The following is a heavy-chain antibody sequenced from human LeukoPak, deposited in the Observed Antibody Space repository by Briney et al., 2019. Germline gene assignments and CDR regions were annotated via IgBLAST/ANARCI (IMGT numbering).Heavy chain of an antibody. CDR2: IIPIFGTA. V-gene: IGHV1-69*01. J-gene: IGHJ1*01. CDR1: GGTFSSYA. CDR3: ARGEDTVTNFQH. Sequence: SVKVSCKASGGTFSSYAISWVRQAPGQGLEWMGGIIPIFGTANYAQKFQGRVTITADESTSTAYMELSSLRSEDAAVYYCARGEDTVTNFQHWGQGTLVTVSS. D-gene: IGHD4-17*01.